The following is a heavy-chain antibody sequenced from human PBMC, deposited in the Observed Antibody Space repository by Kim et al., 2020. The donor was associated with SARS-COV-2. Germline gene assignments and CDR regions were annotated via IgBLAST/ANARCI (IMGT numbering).Heavy chain of an antibody. J-gene: IGHJ4*02. Sequence: YADARGGRLTISRDNFRSTVYLQMSGLRAEDTAIYYCARRRLAAAADFDYWGQGALVTVSS. CDR3: ARRRLAAAADFDY. D-gene: IGHD6-13*01. V-gene: IGHV3-23*01.